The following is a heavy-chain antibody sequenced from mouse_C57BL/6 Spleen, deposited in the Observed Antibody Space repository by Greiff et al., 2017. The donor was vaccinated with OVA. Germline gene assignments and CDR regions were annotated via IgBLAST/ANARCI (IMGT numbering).Heavy chain of an antibody. Sequence: QVQLQQSGAELVRPGASVTLSCKASGYTFTDYEMHWVKQTPVHGLEWIGAIDPETGGTAYNQKFKGKAILTADKSSSTAYMELRSLTSEDSAVYYCTVITTKDYCDYWGQGTTLTVSS. CDR1: GYTFTDYE. V-gene: IGHV1-15*01. CDR2: IDPETGGT. D-gene: IGHD1-1*01. J-gene: IGHJ2*01. CDR3: TVITTKDYCDY.